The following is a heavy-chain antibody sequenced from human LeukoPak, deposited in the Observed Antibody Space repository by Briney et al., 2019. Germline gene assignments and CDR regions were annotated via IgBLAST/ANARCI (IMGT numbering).Heavy chain of an antibody. J-gene: IGHJ6*02. Sequence: ASVKVSYKASGYTFTSYDINWVRQATGQGLEWMGWMNPNSGNTGYAQKFQGRVTMTRNTSISTAYMELSSLRSEDTAVYYCAREYQQNYYYYYGMDVWGQGTTVTVSS. CDR1: GYTFTSYD. CDR3: AREYQQNYYYYYGMDV. V-gene: IGHV1-8*01. D-gene: IGHD2-2*01. CDR2: MNPNSGNT.